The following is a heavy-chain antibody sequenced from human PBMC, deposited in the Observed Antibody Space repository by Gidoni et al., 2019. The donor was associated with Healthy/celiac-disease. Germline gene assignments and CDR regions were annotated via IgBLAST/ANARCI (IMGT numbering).Heavy chain of an antibody. D-gene: IGHD3-3*01. V-gene: IGHV1-69*01. J-gene: IGHJ6*02. CDR2: IIPIFGTA. CDR1: GGTFSSYA. Sequence: VQKCAFPVKVSCTASGGTFSSYAISWVRQAPGQGLEWMGGIIPIFGTANYAQKFQGRVTITADESTSTAYMELSSLRSEDTAVYYCARVDPFYDFYSYYGMDVWGQGTTVTVSS. CDR3: ARVDPFYDFYSYYGMDV.